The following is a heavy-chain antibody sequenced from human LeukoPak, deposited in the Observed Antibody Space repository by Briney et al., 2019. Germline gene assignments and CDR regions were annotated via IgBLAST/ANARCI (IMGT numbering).Heavy chain of an antibody. J-gene: IGHJ4*02. V-gene: IGHV3-7*04. CDR1: GFTLSNYW. D-gene: IGHD3-10*01. Sequence: GGSLRLSCADSGFTLSNYWMSWVRQAPGKGLEWVANINQDGTEKYYVDSVKGRFTISRDNAKSSLHLQMNSLRAEDTAVYYCARGRGIDYWGQGTLVTVSS. CDR3: ARGRGIDY. CDR2: INQDGTEK.